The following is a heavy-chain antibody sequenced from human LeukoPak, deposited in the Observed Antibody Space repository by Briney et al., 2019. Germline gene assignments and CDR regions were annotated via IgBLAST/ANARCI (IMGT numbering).Heavy chain of an antibody. J-gene: IGHJ3*02. D-gene: IGHD1-26*01. CDR1: GGSISSYH. CDR2: IYYSGST. V-gene: IGHV4-59*08. CDR3: AMGIEGAFDI. Sequence: SETLSLTRTVSGGSISSYHWSWIRQPPGKGLEWIGYIYYSGSTNYNPSLKSRVTISVDTSKNQFSLILSSVTAADTAVYYCAMGIEGAFDIWGQGTMVTVSS.